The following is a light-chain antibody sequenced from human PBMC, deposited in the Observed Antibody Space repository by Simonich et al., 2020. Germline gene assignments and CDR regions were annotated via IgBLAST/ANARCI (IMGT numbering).Light chain of an antibody. V-gene: IGLV2-18*02. CDR1: SSDVGSYNR. J-gene: IGLJ3*02. Sequence: QSALTQPPSVSGSPGQSVTISCTGTSSDVGSYNRVSWDQQPPGTAPILMIYEVSNRPSGVTDRFSGSKSGNTASLTISGRQAEDEADYYCSSYTSSSTWVFGGGTKLTVL. CDR3: SSYTSSSTWV. CDR2: EVS.